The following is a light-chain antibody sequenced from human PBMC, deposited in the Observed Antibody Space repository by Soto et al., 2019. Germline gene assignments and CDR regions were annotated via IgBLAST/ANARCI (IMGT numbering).Light chain of an antibody. CDR1: QSISSW. CDR3: QQYNSYRA. CDR2: DAS. Sequence: DIQMTQSPSTLSASVGDRVTITCRASQSISSWLAWYQQXPGKAPKVLIYDASSLESGVPSRFSGSGSGTEFTLTISSLQPDDFATYYCQQYNSYRAFGQGTKVEIK. V-gene: IGKV1-5*01. J-gene: IGKJ1*01.